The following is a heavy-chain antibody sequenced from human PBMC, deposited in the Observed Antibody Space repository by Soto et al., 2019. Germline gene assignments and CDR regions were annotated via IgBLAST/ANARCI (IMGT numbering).Heavy chain of an antibody. J-gene: IGHJ4*02. CDR2: ISYDGSNK. D-gene: IGHD6-19*01. CDR3: ASARSPRYSSGWSQLDY. CDR1: GFTFSSYG. Sequence: GGSLRLSCAASGFTFSSYGMHWVRQAPGKRLEWVAVISYDGSNKYYADSVKGRFTISRDNSKNMLYLQMNSLRAEDTAVYYCASARSPRYSSGWSQLDYWGQGTLVTVSS. V-gene: IGHV3-30*03.